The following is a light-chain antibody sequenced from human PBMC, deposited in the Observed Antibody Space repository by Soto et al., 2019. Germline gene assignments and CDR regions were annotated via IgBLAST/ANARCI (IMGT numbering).Light chain of an antibody. CDR1: QSISSW. J-gene: IGKJ1*01. Sequence: DIQMTQSPSTLSASVGDRVTITCRASQSISSWLAWYQQKPGKAPKLLIYEASSLERGVPSRFSGSGSGTDFTVTISCLQSEDFATYYYQQYYSYPRTFXQGTKVDIK. V-gene: IGKV1-5*01. CDR3: QQYYSYPRT. CDR2: EAS.